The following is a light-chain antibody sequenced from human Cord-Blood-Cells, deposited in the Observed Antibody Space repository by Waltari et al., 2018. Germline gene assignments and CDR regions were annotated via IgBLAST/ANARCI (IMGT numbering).Light chain of an antibody. Sequence: QSALTQPASVSGSPGQSITISCTGTSSEVGCYNYVSWYQQHPGKAPKLMIYDVSKRPSVVSHRFSGSKSGNTASLTISGLQAEDEADYYCSSYTSSSTLVFGGGTKLTVL. CDR3: SSYTSSSTLV. J-gene: IGLJ2*01. CDR2: DVS. V-gene: IGLV2-14*01. CDR1: SSEVGCYNY.